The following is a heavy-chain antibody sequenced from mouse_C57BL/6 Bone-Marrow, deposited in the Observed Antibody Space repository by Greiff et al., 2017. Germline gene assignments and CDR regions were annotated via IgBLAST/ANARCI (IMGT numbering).Heavy chain of an antibody. D-gene: IGHD1-1*01. J-gene: IGHJ3*01. Sequence: QVQLQQSGPELVKPGASVKISCKASGYAFSSSWMNWVKQRPGKGLEWIGRIYPGDGDTNYNGKFKGKATLTADKSSSTAYMQLSSLTSEDSAVYCCADYYYGSSWFAYWGQGTLVTVSA. CDR1: GYAFSSSW. V-gene: IGHV1-82*01. CDR3: ADYYYGSSWFAY. CDR2: IYPGDGDT.